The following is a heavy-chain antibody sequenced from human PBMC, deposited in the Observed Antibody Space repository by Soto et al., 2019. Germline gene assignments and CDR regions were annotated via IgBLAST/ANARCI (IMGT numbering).Heavy chain of an antibody. V-gene: IGHV4-34*01. CDR3: ARDRSGYAGGYYYYGMDV. CDR2: INHSGST. CDR1: GGSFSGYY. Sequence: SETLSLTCAVYGGSFSGYYWSWIRQPPGKGLEWIGEINHSGSTNYNPSLKSRVTISVDTSKNQFSLKLSSVTAADTAVYYCARDRSGYAGGYYYYGMDVWGQVNTVTVYS. D-gene: IGHD5-12*01. J-gene: IGHJ6*02.